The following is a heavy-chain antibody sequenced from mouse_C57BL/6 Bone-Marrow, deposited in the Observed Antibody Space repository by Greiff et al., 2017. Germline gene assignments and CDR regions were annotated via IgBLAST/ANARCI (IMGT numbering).Heavy chain of an antibody. D-gene: IGHD1-1*01. Sequence: VKLMESGAELVKPGASVKLSCKASGYTFTEYTIHWVKQRSGQGLEWIGWFYPGSGSITYNEKFKDKATLTADKSSSTVYMELSRLTSEDSAVYFCARHWLLRYPLYAMDYWGQGTSVTVSS. V-gene: IGHV1-62-2*01. J-gene: IGHJ4*01. CDR1: GYTFTEYT. CDR2: FYPGSGSI. CDR3: ARHWLLRYPLYAMDY.